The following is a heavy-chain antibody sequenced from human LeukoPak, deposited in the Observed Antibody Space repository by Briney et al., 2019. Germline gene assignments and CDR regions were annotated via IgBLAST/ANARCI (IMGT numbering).Heavy chain of an antibody. CDR3: ARDSPAKDAFDI. CDR2: ISSSSSYI. Sequence: GGSLRLSCAASGFTFSSYSMNWVRQAPGKGLEWVSSISSSSSYIYYADSVKGRFTTSRDNAKNSLYLQMNSLRAEDTAVYYCARDSPAKDAFDIWGQGTMVTVSS. CDR1: GFTFSSYS. J-gene: IGHJ3*02. V-gene: IGHV3-21*01.